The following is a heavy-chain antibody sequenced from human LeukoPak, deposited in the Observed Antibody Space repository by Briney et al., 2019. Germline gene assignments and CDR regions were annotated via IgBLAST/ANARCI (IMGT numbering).Heavy chain of an antibody. CDR1: GGTISSYA. D-gene: IGHD1-26*01. J-gene: IGHJ3*02. V-gene: IGHV1-69*13. CDR2: IIPMFDTD. Sequence: SVKVSCKASGGTISSYAIMWVRQAPGQGLEWMGGIIPMFDTDDYAQKFQGRVTFTADESTNTAYMELSSLRSEDTAVYYCARGYSGYHDAFHIWGQGTMVTVSS. CDR3: ARGYSGYHDAFHI.